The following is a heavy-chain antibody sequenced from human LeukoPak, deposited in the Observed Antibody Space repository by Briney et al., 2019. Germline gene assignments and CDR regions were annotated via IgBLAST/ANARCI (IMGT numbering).Heavy chain of an antibody. V-gene: IGHV4-39*01. CDR2: IYYSGST. J-gene: IGHJ4*02. Sequence: PSETLSLTCTVSGGSISSYYWSWIRQPPGKGLEWIGSIYYSGSTQYNPSLKSRVTISVDTSKNQFSLKLSSVTAADTAVYYCASQYFLILSLYYFDYWGQGTLVTVSS. CDR3: ASQYFLILSLYYFDY. CDR1: GGSISSYY. D-gene: IGHD3-10*02.